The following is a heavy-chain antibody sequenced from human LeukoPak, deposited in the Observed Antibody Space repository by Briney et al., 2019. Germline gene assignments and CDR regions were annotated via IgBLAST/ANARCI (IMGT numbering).Heavy chain of an antibody. D-gene: IGHD6-13*01. CDR2: ISSSSSYI. CDR3: ARDPSVKGSSWYRGDYFDY. Sequence: GGSLRLSCAASGFTFSSYSMNWVRQAPGKGLEWVSSISSSSSYIYYADSVKGRFTISRDNAKNSLYLQMNSLRAEDTAVYYCARDPSVKGSSWYRGDYFDYWRQGTLVTVSS. V-gene: IGHV3-21*01. J-gene: IGHJ4*02. CDR1: GFTFSSYS.